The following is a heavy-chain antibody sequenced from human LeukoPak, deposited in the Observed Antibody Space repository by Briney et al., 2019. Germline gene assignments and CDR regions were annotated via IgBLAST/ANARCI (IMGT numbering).Heavy chain of an antibody. J-gene: IGHJ6*02. Sequence: PGGSLRLSCAASGFTVSSNYMSWVRRAPGKGLEWVSVIYSGGSTYYADSVKGRFTISRDNSKNTLYLQMNSLRAEDTAVYYCARGMDSSGWIDYYYYGMDVWGQGTTVTVSS. D-gene: IGHD6-19*01. CDR1: GFTVSSNY. V-gene: IGHV3-53*01. CDR2: IYSGGST. CDR3: ARGMDSSGWIDYYYYGMDV.